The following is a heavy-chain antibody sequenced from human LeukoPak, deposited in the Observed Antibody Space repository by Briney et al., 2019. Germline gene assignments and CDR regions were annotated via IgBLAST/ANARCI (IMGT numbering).Heavy chain of an antibody. Sequence: SETLSLTCTVSGGSISSSSYYWGWIRQPPGKGLEWIGSIYYSGSTYYNPSLKSRVTISVDTSKNQFSLKLSSVTAADTAVYYCARHSDSWLFWAFDIWGQGTMVTVSS. CDR2: IYYSGST. J-gene: IGHJ3*02. V-gene: IGHV4-39*01. CDR3: ARHSDSWLFWAFDI. CDR1: GGSISSSSYY. D-gene: IGHD6-19*01.